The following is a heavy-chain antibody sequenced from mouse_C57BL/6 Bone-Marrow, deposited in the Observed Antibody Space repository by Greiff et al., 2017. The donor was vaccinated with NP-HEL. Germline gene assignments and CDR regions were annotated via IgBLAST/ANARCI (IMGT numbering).Heavy chain of an antibody. J-gene: IGHJ3*01. CDR2: INPNNGGT. D-gene: IGHD1-1*01. CDR1: GYTFTDYN. Sequence: EVQLQQSGPELVKPGASVKMSCKASGYTFTDYNMHWVKQSHGKSLEWIGYINPNNGGTSYNQKFKGKATLTVNKSSSTAYMELRSLTSEDSAVYYCARERAYYYEGFAYWGQGTLVTVSA. CDR3: ARERAYYYEGFAY. V-gene: IGHV1-22*01.